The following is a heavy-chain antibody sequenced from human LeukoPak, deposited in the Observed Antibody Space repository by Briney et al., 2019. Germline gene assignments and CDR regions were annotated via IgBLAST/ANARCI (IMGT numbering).Heavy chain of an antibody. D-gene: IGHD5-12*01. CDR1: RGSLSNYW. Sequence: SETLSLTCTVSRGSLSNYWWSWIRQAAGEGLEWIGRVYPSVTTHYNPSLQSRVTLSVDTSKNQLSLTLSSLTAADTAVYYCARDAGGYEDYWGQGTLVTVSS. CDR2: VYPSVTT. CDR3: ARDAGGYEDY. J-gene: IGHJ4*02. V-gene: IGHV4-4*07.